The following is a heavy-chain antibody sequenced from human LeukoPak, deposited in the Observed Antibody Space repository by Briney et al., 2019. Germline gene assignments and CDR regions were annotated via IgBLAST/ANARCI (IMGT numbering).Heavy chain of an antibody. D-gene: IGHD3-22*01. V-gene: IGHV3-74*01. CDR3: ASVSSGYDAFDI. J-gene: IGHJ3*02. Sequence: PGGSLRLSCAASGFTFSSYWMHWVRQAPGKGLVWVSRINSDGSSTSYADSVKGRFTIPRDNAKNTLYLQMNSLRAEDTAVYYCASVSSGYDAFDIWGQGTMVTVSS. CDR1: GFTFSSYW. CDR2: INSDGSST.